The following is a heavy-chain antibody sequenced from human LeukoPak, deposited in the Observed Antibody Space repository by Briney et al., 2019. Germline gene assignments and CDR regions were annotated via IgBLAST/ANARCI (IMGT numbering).Heavy chain of an antibody. CDR1: GFTFSSYG. V-gene: IGHV3-30*18. CDR2: ISYDGSNK. D-gene: IGHD3-9*01. J-gene: IGHJ4*02. CDR3: AKDLFRYFDWLWGIDY. Sequence: GRSLRLSCAASGFTFSSYGMHWVRQAPGKGLEWVAVISYDGSNKYYADSVKGRFTISRDNSKNTLYLQINSLRAEDTAVYYCAKDLFRYFDWLWGIDYWGQGTLVTVSS.